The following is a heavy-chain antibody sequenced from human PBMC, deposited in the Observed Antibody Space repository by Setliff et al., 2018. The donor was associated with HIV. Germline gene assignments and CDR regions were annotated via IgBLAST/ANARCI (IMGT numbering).Heavy chain of an antibody. CDR3: AKEQASEVEAFDI. CDR1: GYTFTTYA. V-gene: IGHV1-3*01. J-gene: IGHJ3*02. D-gene: IGHD3-3*01. Sequence: GASVKVSCKASGYTFTTYAIHWVRQAPGQRLEWMGWVNAGNGNTKYSQKFQGRVTITRDTSASTAYTELSSLRSEDTAVYYCAKEQASEVEAFDIWGQGTMVTVSS. CDR2: VNAGNGNT.